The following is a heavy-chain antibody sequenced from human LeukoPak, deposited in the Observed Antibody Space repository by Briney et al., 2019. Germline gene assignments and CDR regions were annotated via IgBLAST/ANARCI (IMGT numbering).Heavy chain of an antibody. Sequence: PSETLSLTCTVSGGSISSYYWSWFRQPAGKGLQWIGRIYTSGSINYNPSLKSRVTMSVDTSKNQFSLKLSSVTAADTPVYYCARAARTGNYYYFMDVWGKGTTVTISS. CDR2: IYTSGSI. D-gene: IGHD3-10*01. J-gene: IGHJ6*03. CDR3: ARAARTGNYYYFMDV. CDR1: GGSISSYY. V-gene: IGHV4-4*07.